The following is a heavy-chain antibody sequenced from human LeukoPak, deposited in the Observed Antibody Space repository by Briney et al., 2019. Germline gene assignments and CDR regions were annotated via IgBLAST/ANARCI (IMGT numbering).Heavy chain of an antibody. CDR2: INHSGST. J-gene: IGHJ5*02. Sequence: SETLSLTCAVYGGSFSGYYWSWIRQPPGKGLEWIGEINHSGSTNYNPSLKSRVTISVDTSKNQFSPKLSSVTAADTAVYYCARASPGYDFWSGYYTGNWFDPWGQGTLVTVSS. CDR1: GGSFSGYY. CDR3: ARASPGYDFWSGYYTGNWFDP. D-gene: IGHD3-3*01. V-gene: IGHV4-34*01.